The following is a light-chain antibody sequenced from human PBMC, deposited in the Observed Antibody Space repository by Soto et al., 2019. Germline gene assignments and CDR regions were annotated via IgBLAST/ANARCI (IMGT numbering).Light chain of an antibody. CDR2: DVT. J-gene: IGLJ2*01. Sequence: QSALTQPPSVSGSPGQSVTISCTGTISDVAGYNYVSWYQHHPGKAPKLLISDVTKRPSWVPDRFSGSKSGSTASLTISDLQAEDEADYYCSSYAGSNNLVFGGGTQLTVL. CDR3: SSYAGSNNLV. V-gene: IGLV2-11*01. CDR1: ISDVAGYNY.